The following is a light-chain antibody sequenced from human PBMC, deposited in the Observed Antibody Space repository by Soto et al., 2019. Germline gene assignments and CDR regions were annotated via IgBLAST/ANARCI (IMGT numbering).Light chain of an antibody. Sequence: DIQMTQSPSSLSASVGDRVTITCRASQTIGANLNWYRQKLGKAPTLLIYDASTLQSGVPSRFSGLGSGTDFALTITILQPDDSATYYCRQSYTTVYTFGQGTKVEIK. CDR1: QTIGAN. CDR3: RQSYTTVYT. V-gene: IGKV1-39*01. CDR2: DAS. J-gene: IGKJ2*01.